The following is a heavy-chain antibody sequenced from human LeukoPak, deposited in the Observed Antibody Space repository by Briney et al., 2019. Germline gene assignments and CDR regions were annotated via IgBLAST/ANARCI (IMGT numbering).Heavy chain of an antibody. J-gene: IGHJ4*02. Sequence: PGGSLRLSCAASGFTFSSYLMSWVRQASGKGLEWVANIKQDGSEKYYVDSVKGRFTISRDNAKNSLYLQMNSLRAEDTAVYYCARKYGGWYYFDYWGQGTLVTVSS. CDR2: IKQDGSEK. CDR1: GFTFSSYL. D-gene: IGHD6-19*01. CDR3: ARKYGGWYYFDY. V-gene: IGHV3-7*01.